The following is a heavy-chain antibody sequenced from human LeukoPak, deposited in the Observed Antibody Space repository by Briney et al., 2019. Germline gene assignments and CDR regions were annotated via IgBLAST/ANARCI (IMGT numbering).Heavy chain of an antibody. D-gene: IGHD3-9*01. CDR3: ARGHVLRYRPGPWYFDL. CDR2: IYYSGST. Sequence: SETLSLTCTVSGGSISSYYWSWIRQPPGKGLEWIGYIYYSGSTNYNPSLKSRVTISVDTSKNQFSLKLSSVTAADTAVYYCARGHVLRYRPGPWYFDLWGRGTLVTVSS. CDR1: GGSISSYY. V-gene: IGHV4-59*01. J-gene: IGHJ2*01.